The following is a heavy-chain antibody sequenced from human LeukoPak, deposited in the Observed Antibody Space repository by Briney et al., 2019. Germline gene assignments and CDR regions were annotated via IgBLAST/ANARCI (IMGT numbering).Heavy chain of an antibody. CDR3: ARGGIYCSSTSCAFPMGGY. J-gene: IGHJ4*02. Sequence: PGGSLRLSCAASGFTFSSYAMHWVRQAPGKGLEWVAVISYDGSNKYYADSVKGRFTISRDYSKNTLYLQMNSLRAEDTAVYYCARGGIYCSSTSCAFPMGGYWGQGTLVTVSS. CDR2: ISYDGSNK. V-gene: IGHV3-30-3*01. CDR1: GFTFSSYA. D-gene: IGHD2-2*01.